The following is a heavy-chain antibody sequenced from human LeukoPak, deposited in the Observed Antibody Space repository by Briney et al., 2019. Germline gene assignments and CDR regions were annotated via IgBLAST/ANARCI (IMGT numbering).Heavy chain of an antibody. CDR3: ARHAGTGSYPPYTYYYGMDV. CDR1: GGSISSSNYH. V-gene: IGHV4-39*01. J-gene: IGHJ6*02. D-gene: IGHD1-26*01. Sequence: SETLSLTCTVSGGSISSSNYHWGWIRQPPGKGLEWIGSMSYSGSTYNNPSLKSRVTISIDTSNNQFSLKVSSVTAADTAVYYCARHAGTGSYPPYTYYYGMDVWGQGTTVTVSS. CDR2: MSYSGST.